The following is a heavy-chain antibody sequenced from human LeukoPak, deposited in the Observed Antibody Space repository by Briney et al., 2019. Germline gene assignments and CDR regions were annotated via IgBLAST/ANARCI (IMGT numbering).Heavy chain of an antibody. Sequence: PGGSLRLSCAASGFTFSSYAMSWVRQAPGKGLEWVSAISGSGGSTYYADSVKGRFTISRDNSKNTLYLQMNSLRAGDTAVYYCAKGGATYYYDSSGYYYGTVLDYFDYWGQGTLVTVSS. D-gene: IGHD3-22*01. CDR3: AKGGATYYYDSSGYYYGTVLDYFDY. CDR2: ISGSGGST. V-gene: IGHV3-23*01. J-gene: IGHJ4*02. CDR1: GFTFSSYA.